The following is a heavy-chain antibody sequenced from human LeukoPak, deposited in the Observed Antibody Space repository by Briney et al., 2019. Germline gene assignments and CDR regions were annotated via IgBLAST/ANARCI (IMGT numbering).Heavy chain of an antibody. CDR1: GYAFTGYY. V-gene: IGHV1-2*02. Sequence: ASVKVSCKASGYAFTGYYMYWVRQAPGQGLEWMGWINPNSGDTNYAQMFQGRVTMTRDTSISTAYMELSRLTSDDAAVYYCARATGWLPFDYWGQGTLVTVSS. J-gene: IGHJ4*02. CDR2: INPNSGDT. CDR3: ARATGWLPFDY. D-gene: IGHD1-1*01.